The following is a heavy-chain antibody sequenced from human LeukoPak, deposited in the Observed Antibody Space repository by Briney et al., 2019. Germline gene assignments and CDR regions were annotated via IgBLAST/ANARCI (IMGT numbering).Heavy chain of an antibody. CDR3: ARESIAVAGAPFDY. CDR1: GFTFSSYE. Sequence: GGSLRLSCAASGFTFSSYEMNWVRQAPGKGLEWVSYISSGSTIYDADSEKGRFTISRDNAKNSLYLQMNSLRAEDTAVYYCARESIAVAGAPFDYWGQGTLVTVSS. CDR2: ISSGSTI. J-gene: IGHJ4*02. D-gene: IGHD6-19*01. V-gene: IGHV3-48*03.